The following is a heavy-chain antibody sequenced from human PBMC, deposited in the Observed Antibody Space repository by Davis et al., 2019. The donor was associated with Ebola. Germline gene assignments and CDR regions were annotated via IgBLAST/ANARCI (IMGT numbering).Heavy chain of an antibody. CDR1: GGSFSGYY. V-gene: IGHV4-34*01. Sequence: PSETLSLTCAVYGGSFSGYYWSWIRQPPGKGLEWIGEINHSGSTNYNPSLKSRVTISVDTSKNQFSLNLSSVTAADTAVYYCARALYYHGSGSYNTFDIWGQGTMVTVSS. CDR3: ARALYYHGSGSYNTFDI. J-gene: IGHJ3*02. D-gene: IGHD3-10*01. CDR2: INHSGST.